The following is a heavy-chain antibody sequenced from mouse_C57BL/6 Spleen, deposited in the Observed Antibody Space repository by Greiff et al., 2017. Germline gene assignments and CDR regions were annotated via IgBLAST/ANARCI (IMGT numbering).Heavy chain of an antibody. V-gene: IGHV1-85*01. CDR1: GYTFTSYD. CDR3: ARGGLRRGGSPYGMDY. J-gene: IGHJ4*01. D-gene: IGHD2-4*01. Sequence: QVQLKESGPELVKPAASVKLSCKASGYTFTSYDINWVKQRPGQGLEWIGWIYPRDGSTKYNEKFKGKATLTVDTSSSTAYMELHSLTSEDSAVYFCARGGLRRGGSPYGMDYWGQGTSVTVSS. CDR2: IYPRDGST.